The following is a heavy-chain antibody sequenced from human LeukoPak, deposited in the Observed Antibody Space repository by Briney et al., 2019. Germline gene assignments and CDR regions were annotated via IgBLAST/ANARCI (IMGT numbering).Heavy chain of an antibody. V-gene: IGHV4-34*01. CDR2: INHSGST. CDR1: GGSFSGYY. J-gene: IGHJ4*02. CDR3: ARFRRWWYFDY. D-gene: IGHD2-15*01. Sequence: KTSETLSLTCAVYGGSFSGYYWSLIRQPPGKGLEWIGEINHSGSTNYNPSLKSRVTISVDTPKNQFSLKLSSVTAADTAVYYCARFRRWWYFDYWGQGTLVTVSS.